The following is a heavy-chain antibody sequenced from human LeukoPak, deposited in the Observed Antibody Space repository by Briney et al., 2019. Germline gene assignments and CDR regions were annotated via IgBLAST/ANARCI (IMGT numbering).Heavy chain of an antibody. CDR1: GGSISSSSYY. CDR3: ARDGYHDYVWGSYRYTLDY. D-gene: IGHD3-16*02. Sequence: PSETLSLTCTVSGGSISSSSYYWGWIRQPPGKGLEWIGYIYYSGSTNYNPSLKSRVTISVDTSKNQFSLKLSSVTAADTAVYYCARDGYHDYVWGSYRYTLDYWGQGTLVTVSS. V-gene: IGHV4-61*05. J-gene: IGHJ4*02. CDR2: IYYSGST.